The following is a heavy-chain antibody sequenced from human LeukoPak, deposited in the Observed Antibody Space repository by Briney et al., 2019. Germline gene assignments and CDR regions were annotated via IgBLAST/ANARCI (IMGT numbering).Heavy chain of an antibody. CDR1: GYTFTSYF. Sequence: GASVKVSCKASGYTFTSYFMHWVRQAPGQGLEWMGIINPSGGSSSYAQKFWGRVTLTRDTSTSTVYMELTSQRSEDTAVYYCAREGPGTGKYFDYWGQGTLVTVSS. CDR3: AREGPGTGKYFDY. V-gene: IGHV1-46*01. J-gene: IGHJ4*02. D-gene: IGHD6-13*01. CDR2: INPSGGSS.